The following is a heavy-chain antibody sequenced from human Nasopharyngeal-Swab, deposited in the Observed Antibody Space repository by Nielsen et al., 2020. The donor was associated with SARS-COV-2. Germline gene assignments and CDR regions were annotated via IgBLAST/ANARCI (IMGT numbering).Heavy chain of an antibody. V-gene: IGHV3-11*05. Sequence: WIRQPPGKGLEWVSFISFSGSETDYADSVRGRITIFRGNAKNSVSLQMNSLRPEDTAVYYCARDKGDYGSEAAGMDVWGQGTTVTVSS. CDR3: ARDKGDYGSEAAGMDV. D-gene: IGHD4-17*01. J-gene: IGHJ6*02. CDR2: ISFSGSET.